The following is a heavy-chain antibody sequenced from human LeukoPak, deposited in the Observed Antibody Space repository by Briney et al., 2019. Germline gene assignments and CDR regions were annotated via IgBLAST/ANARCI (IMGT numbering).Heavy chain of an antibody. Sequence: GGSLRLSCAASGFSISDYYMGWIRQGPGKGLEWVSYISGSSKYISYADSVKGRFTISRDNAKQALSLQMNSLRAEDTAVYYCATGSRIREADYWGQGTLVTVS. J-gene: IGHJ4*02. CDR1: GFSISDYY. CDR3: ATGSRIREADY. D-gene: IGHD3-10*01. CDR2: ISGSSKYI. V-gene: IGHV3-11*01.